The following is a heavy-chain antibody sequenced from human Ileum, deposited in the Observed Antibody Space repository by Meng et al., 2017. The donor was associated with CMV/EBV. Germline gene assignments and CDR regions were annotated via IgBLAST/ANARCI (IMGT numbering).Heavy chain of an antibody. CDR1: GFTFSNAW. Sequence: GGSLRLSCVASGFTFSNAWMNWIRQSPGKGLEWVGLIKSKADGGTTDYTEALKGRFTISRDDSRNTLYLQMDNLKTDDTAVYYCATAPGYYHTSPYDYWGQGTLVTVSS. J-gene: IGHJ4*02. V-gene: IGHV3-15*01. D-gene: IGHD3-22*01. CDR3: ATAPGYYHTSPYDY. CDR2: IKSKADGGTT.